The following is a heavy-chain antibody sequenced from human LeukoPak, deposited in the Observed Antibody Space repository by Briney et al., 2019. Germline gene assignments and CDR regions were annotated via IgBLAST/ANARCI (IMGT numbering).Heavy chain of an antibody. CDR1: GYTFTSYY. J-gene: IGHJ4*02. CDR2: INPSGGST. V-gene: IGHV1-46*01. CDR3: AREDYYDSSGYYVLDY. D-gene: IGHD3-22*01. Sequence: ASVKVSCKASGYTFTSYYMHWVRQAPGQGLEWMGIINPSGGSTSYAKKFQGRVTMTRDTSTSTVYMELSSLRSEDTAVYYCAREDYYDSSGYYVLDYWGQGTLVTVSS.